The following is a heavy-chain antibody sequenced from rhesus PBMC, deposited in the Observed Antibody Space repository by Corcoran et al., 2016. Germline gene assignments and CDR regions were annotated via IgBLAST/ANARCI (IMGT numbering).Heavy chain of an antibody. CDR2: IFVGGKTT. CDR3: ARGCSGSGCPLVHIDF. D-gene: IGHD2-21*01. V-gene: IGHV4-173*01. Sequence: LQLQESGPGLVKPSETLSLSCAAPGGSISSNYSVWLRQPPGKGVGWVGRIFVGGKTTDSNPSLKSRVTISPDTSKNHFSLKLRFVTAADTAVYYCARGCSGSGCPLVHIDFWGQGVLVTVSS. CDR1: GGSISSNY. J-gene: IGHJ4*01.